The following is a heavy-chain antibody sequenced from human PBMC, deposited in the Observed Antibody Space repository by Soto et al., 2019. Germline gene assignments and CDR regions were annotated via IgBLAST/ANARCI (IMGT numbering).Heavy chain of an antibody. V-gene: IGHV2-70*01. CDR3: ARTRATGIAVAGKGYSFGMNV. J-gene: IGHJ6*02. CDR2: IDWDDDK. D-gene: IGHD6-19*01. Sequence: SGPTLVNPTQTLTLTCTFSGFSLSTSGMCVSWIRQPPGKALEWLALIDWDDDKYYSTSLKTRLTISKDTSKNQVVLTMTNMDPMVTAAYHCARTRATGIAVAGKGYSFGMNVLGQGTTVTV. CDR1: GFSLSTSGMC.